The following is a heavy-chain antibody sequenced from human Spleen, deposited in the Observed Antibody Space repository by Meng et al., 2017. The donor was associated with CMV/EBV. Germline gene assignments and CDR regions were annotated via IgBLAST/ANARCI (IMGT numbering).Heavy chain of an antibody. V-gene: IGHV1-24*01. Sequence: ASVKVSCKVSGYTLTESSMHWVRQAPGKGLEWMGNFDPEDGKATYAQKYQGRVTITRNTSINTAYMELSSLRSEDTAVYYCARGGDTYYDFWSDARIYGMDVWGQGTTVTVSS. D-gene: IGHD3-3*01. CDR1: GYTLTESS. J-gene: IGHJ6*02. CDR2: FDPEDGKA. CDR3: ARGGDTYYDFWSDARIYGMDV.